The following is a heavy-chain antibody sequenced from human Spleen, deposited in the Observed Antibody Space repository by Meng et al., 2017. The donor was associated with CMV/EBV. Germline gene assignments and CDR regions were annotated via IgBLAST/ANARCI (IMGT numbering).Heavy chain of an antibody. D-gene: IGHD2-15*01. V-gene: IGHV1-18*01. CDR3: ARSRARIVAAPNHYGLDV. J-gene: IGHJ6*02. CDR2: ISPYNGNT. Sequence: ASVKVSCKASGYTFSDSGISWVRLAPGQGLEWMGWISPYNGNTNYAQKVQGRVTMTKDIPTNTAYMELRGLTSDDTAVYYCARSRARIVAAPNHYGLDVWGQGTTVTVSS. CDR1: GYTFSDSG.